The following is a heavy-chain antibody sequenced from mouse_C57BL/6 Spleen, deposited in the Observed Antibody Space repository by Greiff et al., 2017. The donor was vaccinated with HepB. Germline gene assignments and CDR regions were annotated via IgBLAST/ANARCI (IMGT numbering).Heavy chain of an antibody. CDR2: IDPSDRYT. D-gene: IGHD2-12*01. CDR3: ARDDSNYAMDY. V-gene: IGHV1-50*01. Sequence: QVQLQQSGAELVKPGASVKLSCKASGYTFTSYWMQWVKQRPGQGLEWIGEIDPSDRYTNYNQKFKGKATLTVDTSSSTAYMQPSSLTSGDSAVYYCARDDSNYAMDYWDQGASVTVAS. CDR1: GYTFTSYW. J-gene: IGHJ4*01.